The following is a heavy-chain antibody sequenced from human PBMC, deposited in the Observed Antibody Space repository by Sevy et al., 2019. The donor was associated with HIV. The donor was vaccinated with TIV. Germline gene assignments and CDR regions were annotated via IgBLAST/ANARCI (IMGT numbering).Heavy chain of an antibody. CDR1: GYTFSSYG. CDR3: AVGKRYYYDSSGYYSIDY. D-gene: IGHD3-22*01. CDR2: ISAYNGNT. V-gene: IGHV1-18*04. Sequence: ASVKVSCKVSGYTFSSYGVSWVRQAPGQGLEWMGWISAYNGNTNNAQKPQGRVTMTTDTSTSKAYMELGSLRSDDTAGYYCAVGKRYYYDSSGYYSIDYWGQGTLVTVSS. J-gene: IGHJ4*02.